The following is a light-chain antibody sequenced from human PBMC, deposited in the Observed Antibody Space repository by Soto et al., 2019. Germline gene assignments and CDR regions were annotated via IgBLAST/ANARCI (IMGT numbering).Light chain of an antibody. V-gene: IGKV3-20*01. CDR1: QSVSSSY. CDR2: GAS. J-gene: IGKJ1*01. Sequence: VLTLSPCTLSLSTGDRATLYCRASQSVSSSYLAWYQQKPGQAPRLLIYGASNRATGIPDRFSGSGSGTDFTLTISRLEPDDFAVYYSQPYCRSGPSGQGAKAAIK. CDR3: QPYCRSGP.